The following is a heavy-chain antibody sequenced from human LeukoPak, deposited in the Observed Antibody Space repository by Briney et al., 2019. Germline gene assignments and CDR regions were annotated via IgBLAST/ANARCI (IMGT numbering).Heavy chain of an antibody. CDR3: VKGDWYFES. D-gene: IGHD2-21*01. Sequence: GGSLRLSCAASGFNFGDSRMTWVRQAPGKGLQWVANVNQDGTEKHFLDSVEGRFTISRDNAKRPLYLQMSSLRPEDTALYFCVKGDWYFESWGQGTLVTVSS. CDR2: VNQDGTEK. V-gene: IGHV3-7*04. J-gene: IGHJ4*02. CDR1: GFNFGDSR.